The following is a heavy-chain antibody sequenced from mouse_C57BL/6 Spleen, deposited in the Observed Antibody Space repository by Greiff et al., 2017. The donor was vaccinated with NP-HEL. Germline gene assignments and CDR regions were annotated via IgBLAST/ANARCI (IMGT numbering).Heavy chain of an antibody. CDR2: IYPGNSDT. Sequence: VQLQQSGTVLARPGASVKMSCKTSGYTFTSYWMHWVKQRPGQGLEWIGAIYPGNSDTSYNQKFKGKAKLTAVTSASTAYMELSSLTNEDSAVYYCTRGGTYDYDGAMDYWGQGTSVTVSS. CDR1: GYTFTSYW. D-gene: IGHD2-4*01. CDR3: TRGGTYDYDGAMDY. V-gene: IGHV1-5*01. J-gene: IGHJ4*01.